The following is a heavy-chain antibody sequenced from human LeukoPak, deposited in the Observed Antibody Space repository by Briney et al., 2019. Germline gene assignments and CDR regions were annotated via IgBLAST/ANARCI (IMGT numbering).Heavy chain of an antibody. CDR2: IYTSGST. CDR3: ARGGAWGSYPR. CDR1: GGSISSGSYY. Sequence: SETLSLTCTVSGGSISSGSYYWSWIRQPAGKGLEWIGRIYTSGSTNYNPSLKSRVTISVDTSKNQFSLKLSSVTAADTAVYYCARGGAWGSYPRWGQGTLVTVSS. V-gene: IGHV4-61*02. J-gene: IGHJ4*02. D-gene: IGHD7-27*01.